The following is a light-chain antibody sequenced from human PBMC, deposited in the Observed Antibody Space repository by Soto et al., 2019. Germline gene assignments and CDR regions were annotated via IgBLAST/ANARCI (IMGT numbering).Light chain of an antibody. J-gene: IGLJ1*01. CDR3: SSYTPRNTRQIV. CDR1: SSDVGGYNY. Sequence: QSVLTQPASVSGSPGQSSTISCTGTSSDVGGYNYVSWYQHHPGKAPKLIIYDVTNRPSGVSNPFSGSKSGNTASLTISGLQPEDEADYSCSSYTPRNTRQIVFGTGTKVTVL. CDR2: DVT. V-gene: IGLV2-14*03.